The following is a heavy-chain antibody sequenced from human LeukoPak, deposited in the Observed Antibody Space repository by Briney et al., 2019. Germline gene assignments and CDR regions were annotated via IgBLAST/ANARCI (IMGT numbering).Heavy chain of an antibody. CDR3: ARCMGECQLVSWSDP. V-gene: IGHV1-69*05. D-gene: IGHD3-16*01. J-gene: IGHJ5*02. CDR2: IIPIFGTT. Sequence: SVKVSCKASGGTFSSYPISWVRQAPGQGLEWMGGIIPIFGTTNYAQKFQGRVTIITDESTSTTYMELSSLRSEDTAVYYCARCMGECQLVSWSDPWGQGTLVTVSS. CDR1: GGTFSSYP.